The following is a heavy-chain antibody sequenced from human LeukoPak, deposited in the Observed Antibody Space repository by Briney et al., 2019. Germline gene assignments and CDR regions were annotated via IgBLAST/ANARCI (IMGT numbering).Heavy chain of an antibody. J-gene: IGHJ4*02. Sequence: GASVKVSCKASGYTFTGYNMNWVRQAAGLGLEWMGWINPNSGGTKYAQKFQGRVTMTRDTSISTAYMELSRLRSDDTAVYYCARTAPYTPMVTNLDCWGQGTLVTVSS. CDR3: ARTAPYTPMVTNLDC. D-gene: IGHD5-18*01. CDR1: GYTFTGYN. CDR2: INPNSGGT. V-gene: IGHV1-2*02.